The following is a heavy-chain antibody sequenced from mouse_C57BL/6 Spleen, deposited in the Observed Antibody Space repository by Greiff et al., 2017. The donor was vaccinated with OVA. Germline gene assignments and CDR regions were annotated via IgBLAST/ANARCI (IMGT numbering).Heavy chain of an antibody. CDR3: ARAPYDSYYAMDY. Sequence: QVQLQQPGAELVKPGASVKMSCKASGYTFTSYWITWVKQRPGQGLEWIGDIYPGSGSTNYNEKFKSEATLTVDTSSSTAYMQLSSLTSEDSAVYYCARAPYDSYYAMDYWGQGTSVTVSS. CDR1: GYTFTSYW. D-gene: IGHD2-4*01. J-gene: IGHJ4*01. V-gene: IGHV1-55*01. CDR2: IYPGSGST.